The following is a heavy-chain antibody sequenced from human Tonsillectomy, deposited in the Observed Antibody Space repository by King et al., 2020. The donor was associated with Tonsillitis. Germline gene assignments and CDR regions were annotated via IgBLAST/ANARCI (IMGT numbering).Heavy chain of an antibody. V-gene: IGHV4-4*08. D-gene: IGHD5-24*01. CDR3: ARLGDGPNAPPIDA. Sequence: QLQESGPGLVKPSETLSLTCTVSGVSISAFYWSWIRQPPGRGLEWLGYIYNSGNTLYNPSLKSRGTISIDTSKNQFSLRLSSVTAADTAVYYCARLGDGPNAPPIDAWGQGTLVTVSS. CDR1: GVSISAFY. J-gene: IGHJ5*02. CDR2: IYNSGNT.